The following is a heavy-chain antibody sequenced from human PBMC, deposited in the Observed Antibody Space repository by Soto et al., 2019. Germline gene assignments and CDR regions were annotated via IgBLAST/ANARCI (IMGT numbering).Heavy chain of an antibody. V-gene: IGHV2-5*02. CDR1: GFSLSTSGVG. Sequence: QITLKESGPTLVKPTQTLTLTCTFSGFSLSTSGVGVGWIRQPPGKALEWLALIYWDDDKRYSPSLKSRLTITKDTSKNQVVLTMTNMDPVDTATYYCAHIDDILTGCDFDYWGQGTLVTVSS. D-gene: IGHD3-9*01. CDR3: AHIDDILTGCDFDY. CDR2: IYWDDDK. J-gene: IGHJ4*02.